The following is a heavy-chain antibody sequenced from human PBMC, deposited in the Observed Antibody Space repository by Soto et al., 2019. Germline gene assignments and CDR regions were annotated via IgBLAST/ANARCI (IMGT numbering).Heavy chain of an antibody. V-gene: IGHV5-51*01. CDR2: IYPGDSDT. CDR1: GYSFTSYW. D-gene: IGHD6-13*01. CDR3: ARLAAAGTSYYYYGMDV. J-gene: IGHJ6*02. Sequence: GESLKISCKGSGYSFTSYWIGWVRQMPGKGLEWMGIIYPGDSDTRYSPSFQGQVTISADKSISTAYLQWSSLKASDTAMYYRARLAAAGTSYYYYGMDVWGQGTTVTVSS.